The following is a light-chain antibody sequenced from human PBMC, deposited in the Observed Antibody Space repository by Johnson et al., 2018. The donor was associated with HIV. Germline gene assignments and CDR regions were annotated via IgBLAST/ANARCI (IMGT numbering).Light chain of an antibody. Sequence: QAVLTQPPSVSAAPGQTVTISCSGSSSNVGSSFVSWYRQVPGTAPKLLIYDNNKRPSGIPGRFSGSKSGPSATLGITGLQTGDEADYYCGTWDNSLSANVFGTGTKVTVL. CDR1: SSNVGSSF. CDR3: GTWDNSLSANV. CDR2: DNN. V-gene: IGLV1-51*01. J-gene: IGLJ1*01.